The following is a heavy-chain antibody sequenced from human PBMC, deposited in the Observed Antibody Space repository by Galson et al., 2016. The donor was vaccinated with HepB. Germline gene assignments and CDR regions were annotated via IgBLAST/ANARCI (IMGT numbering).Heavy chain of an antibody. Sequence: SLRLSCAASGFAFSRFAMHWVRQAPGKGPEWVAVVSYDGTNRDYADSVKGRFTISRDDSKNTLSLQMSNLRPEDTAVYYCVKDAMIYAPLKLFEYWGQGALVTVSS. V-gene: IGHV3-30*04. D-gene: IGHD2-2*01. CDR3: VKDAMIYAPLKLFEY. J-gene: IGHJ4*02. CDR1: GFAFSRFA. CDR2: VSYDGTNR.